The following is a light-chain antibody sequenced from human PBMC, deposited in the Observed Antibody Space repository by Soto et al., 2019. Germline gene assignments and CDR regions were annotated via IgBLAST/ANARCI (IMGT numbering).Light chain of an antibody. V-gene: IGKV2-28*01. CDR3: MQALQTPVT. CDR2: LGS. Sequence: DIVMTQSPLSLPVTPGEPASISCRSSQSLLDSDAYNYLDWYLQKPGQSPQLLIYLGSNRASGVPDRFSGSGSGTEFTLKISRVEAEDVGVYYCMQALQTPVTFGPGTKVDIK. J-gene: IGKJ3*01. CDR1: QSLLDSDAYNY.